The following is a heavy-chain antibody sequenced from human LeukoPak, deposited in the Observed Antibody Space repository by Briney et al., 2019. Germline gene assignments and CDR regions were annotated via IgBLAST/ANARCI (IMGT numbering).Heavy chain of an antibody. D-gene: IGHD3/OR15-3a*01. CDR1: GGSFSGYY. J-gene: IGHJ4*02. V-gene: IGHV4-34*01. CDR2: INHNGST. Sequence: SETLSLTCAVYGGSFSGYYWSWIRQPPGKGLEWIGEINHNGSTNYNPSLKSRVTISVDKSKNQFSLRLTSVTAADTAVYYCARQTGSGLFILPGGQGTLVTVSS. CDR3: ARQTGSGLFILP.